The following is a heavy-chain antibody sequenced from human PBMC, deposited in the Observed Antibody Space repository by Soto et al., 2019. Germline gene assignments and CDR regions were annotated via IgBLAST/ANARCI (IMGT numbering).Heavy chain of an antibody. V-gene: IGHV3-23*01. J-gene: IGHJ6*02. CDR2: ISGSGGST. Sequence: GSLRLSCAASGFTFSSYAMSWVRQAPGKGLECVSAISGSGGSTYYADSVKGRFTISRDNSKNTLYLQMNSLRAEDTAVYYCAKDSSREQQREPYYYYGMDAWGQGTTVTVSS. CDR1: GFTFSSYA. CDR3: AKDSSREQQREPYYYYGMDA. D-gene: IGHD6-13*01.